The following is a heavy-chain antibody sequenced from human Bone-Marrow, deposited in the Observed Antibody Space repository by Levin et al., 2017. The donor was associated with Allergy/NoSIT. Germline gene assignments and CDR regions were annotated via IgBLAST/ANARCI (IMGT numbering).Heavy chain of an antibody. CDR3: ARVTGGWFDP. V-gene: IGHV4-61*01. CDR1: GGSVSSGSYF. D-gene: IGHD1-20*01. CDR2: IYYSGKT. Sequence: SETLSLTCTVSGGSVSSGSYFWSWIRQSPGTGLEFIGYIYYSGKTNHNPSLESRVTMSIDTSKNQFSLKMTSVTAADTAMYYCARVTGGWFDPWGQGTLVIVSS. J-gene: IGHJ5*02.